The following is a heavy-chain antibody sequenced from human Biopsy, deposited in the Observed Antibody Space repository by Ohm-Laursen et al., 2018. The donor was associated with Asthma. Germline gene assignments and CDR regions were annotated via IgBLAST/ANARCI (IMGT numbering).Heavy chain of an antibody. CDR1: GFTFGDYC. J-gene: IGHJ1*01. CDR2: IKHDGSEK. D-gene: IGHD3-3*02. CDR3: ARTFHFWSPYHAEHYQL. V-gene: IGHV3-7*01. Sequence: SLRLSCSASGFTFGDYCMSWVRQVPGKGLEWVANIKHDGSEKNHVDSLKGRFTISRDNAKNSLYLQMNSLGAEDTAVYYCARTFHFWSPYHAEHYQLWGQGTLVTVSS.